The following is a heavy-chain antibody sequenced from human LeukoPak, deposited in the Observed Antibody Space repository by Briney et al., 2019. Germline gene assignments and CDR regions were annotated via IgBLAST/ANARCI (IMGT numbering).Heavy chain of an antibody. Sequence: SETLSLTCAVYGGSFSGYSWSWIRQPPGMGLEWIGEINHSVSTTYNPSLKSRVTISVDTSTNTFSLKLSSVTAADTAVYYCARPVSGSSGWYYNYWGQGTPVTVSS. CDR2: INHSVST. V-gene: IGHV4-34*01. CDR1: GGSFSGYS. J-gene: IGHJ4*02. D-gene: IGHD6-19*01. CDR3: ARPVSGSSGWYYNY.